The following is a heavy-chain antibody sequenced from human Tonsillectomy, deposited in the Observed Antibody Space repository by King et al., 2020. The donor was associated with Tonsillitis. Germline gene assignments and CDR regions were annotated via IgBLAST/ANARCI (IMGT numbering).Heavy chain of an antibody. Sequence: VQLVESGGGLVQPGGSLRLSCAASGFTFSSYAMSWVRQAPGKGLEWVSALSGSCGSTYYADSVKGRCTISRDNSKNTLYRQMNSLRAEDTAVYYCANSASDSLYYDFWSGYYTGYYYYGMDVWGQGTTVTVSS. CDR1: GFTFSSYA. J-gene: IGHJ6*02. D-gene: IGHD3-3*01. CDR2: LSGSCGST. V-gene: IGHV3-23*04. CDR3: ANSASDSLYYDFWSGYYTGYYYYGMDV.